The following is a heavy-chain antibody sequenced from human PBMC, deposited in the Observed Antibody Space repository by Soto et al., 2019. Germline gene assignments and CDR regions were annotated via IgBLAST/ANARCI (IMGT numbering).Heavy chain of an antibody. CDR2: IYYSGST. CDR1: GGSISSYY. D-gene: IGHD3-16*01. J-gene: IGHJ4*02. Sequence: PSETLSLTCTVSGGSISSYYWSWIRQPPGKGLEWIGYIYYSGSTNYNPSLKSRVTISVDTSKNQFSLKLSSVTAADTAVYYCARRYGGHFDQWGKATLLTVYS. CDR3: ARRYGGHFDQ. V-gene: IGHV4-59*01.